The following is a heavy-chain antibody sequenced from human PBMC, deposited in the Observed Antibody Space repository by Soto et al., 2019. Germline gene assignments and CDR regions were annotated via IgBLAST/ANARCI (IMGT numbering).Heavy chain of an antibody. CDR2: IYYSGST. CDR3: ARAQPQFYYYGLDV. J-gene: IGHJ6*02. Sequence: SETLSLTCNVSGGSISNYYWSWIRQPPGKGLEWIGYIYYSGSTNYNPSLRSRVTIYVDSPKSQFSLKLSSVTAADTAVYYCARAQPQFYYYGLDVWGQGATVTVSS. V-gene: IGHV4-59*01. CDR1: GGSISNYY.